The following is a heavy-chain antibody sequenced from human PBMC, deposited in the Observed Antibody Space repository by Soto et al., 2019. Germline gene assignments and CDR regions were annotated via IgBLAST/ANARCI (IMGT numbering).Heavy chain of an antibody. CDR2: ISGSGGTT. D-gene: IGHD3-22*01. V-gene: IGHV3-23*01. J-gene: IGHJ4*02. Sequence: EVQLLESGGGLVQPGGSLRLSCAASGFTFSSYAMSWVRQAPGKGLEWVSTISGSGGTTYYADSVKGRFTISRDNSKNTLYLQMNSLRVEDTAVYYCAKDRNDSSGYLFNDYWGQGTLVTVSS. CDR1: GFTFSSYA. CDR3: AKDRNDSSGYLFNDY.